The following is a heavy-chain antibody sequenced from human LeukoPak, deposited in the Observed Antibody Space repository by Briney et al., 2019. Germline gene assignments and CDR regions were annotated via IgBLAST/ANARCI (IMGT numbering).Heavy chain of an antibody. D-gene: IGHD3-16*02. CDR2: IYSGGST. V-gene: IGHV3-23*03. CDR1: GFTFSSYA. J-gene: IGHJ2*01. CDR3: AKRSSPWYFDL. Sequence: GGSLRLSCAASGFTFSSYAMSWVRRAPGKGLEWVSVIYSGGSTYYADSVKGRFTISRDNSKNTLYLQMNSLRAEDTAVYYCAKRSSPWYFDLWGRGTLVTVSS.